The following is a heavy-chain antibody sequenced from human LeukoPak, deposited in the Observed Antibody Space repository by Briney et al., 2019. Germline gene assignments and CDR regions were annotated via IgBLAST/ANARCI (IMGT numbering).Heavy chain of an antibody. Sequence: SETLSLTCTVSSGSISTSLYYWGWVRQSPGKGLEWLANVYYSGSTFYNPSLKSRVTISVDTSKNQFSLKLSSVTAADTAVYYCARRGGAAAGTYFDYWGQGTLVTVSS. D-gene: IGHD6-13*01. CDR3: ARRGGAAAGTYFDY. V-gene: IGHV4-39*01. CDR2: VYYSGST. J-gene: IGHJ4*02. CDR1: SGSISTSLYY.